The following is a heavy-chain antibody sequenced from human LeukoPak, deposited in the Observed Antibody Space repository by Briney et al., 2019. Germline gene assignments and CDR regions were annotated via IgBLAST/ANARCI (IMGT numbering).Heavy chain of an antibody. V-gene: IGHV3-11*05. D-gene: IGHD6-19*01. CDR3: ARDRGAVAATWFDY. Sequence: GGSLRLSCAASGFIFSGYYMSWIRQAPGKGLEWVSCIGGSSSGYTNYADSVKGRFTISRDNAKNSLYLQMDGLRVEDTAVYYCARDRGAVAATWFDYWGQGTLVTVSS. CDR2: IGGSSSGYT. CDR1: GFIFSGYY. J-gene: IGHJ4*02.